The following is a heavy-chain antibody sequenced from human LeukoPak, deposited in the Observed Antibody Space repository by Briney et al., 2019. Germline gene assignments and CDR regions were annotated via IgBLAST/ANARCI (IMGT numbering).Heavy chain of an antibody. V-gene: IGHV3-23*01. CDR1: GFSFSFYA. D-gene: IGHD3-22*01. CDR3: AKDPPNYYDTRGGDY. J-gene: IGHJ4*02. Sequence: GGSLRLSCAASGFSFSFYAMTWVRQAPGKGLEWVSAISGSGGSTYYADSVKGRFTISRDNSKNTLYLQMNSLRAEDTAVYYCAKDPPNYYDTRGGDYWGQGTLVTVSS. CDR2: ISGSGGST.